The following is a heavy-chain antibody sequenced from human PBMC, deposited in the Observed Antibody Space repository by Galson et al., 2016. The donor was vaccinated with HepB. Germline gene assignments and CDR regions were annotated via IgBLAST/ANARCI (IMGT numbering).Heavy chain of an antibody. D-gene: IGHD3-10*01. CDR2: IKSDGSYT. CDR1: GLTFSTYG. Sequence: SLRLSCAASGLTFSTYGMHWVRQAPGKGLVWVSRIKSDGSYTSYADSVMGRFAISRDNSKNTLYLQMNSLRAEDTAVYYCATMKRISMFRGAMGGMDVWGQGTTVTVSS. CDR3: ATMKRISMFRGAMGGMDV. J-gene: IGHJ6*02. V-gene: IGHV3-74*01.